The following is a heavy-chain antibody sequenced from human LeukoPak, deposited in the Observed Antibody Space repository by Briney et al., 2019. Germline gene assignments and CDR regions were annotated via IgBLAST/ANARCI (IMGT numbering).Heavy chain of an antibody. CDR2: IKSKTDGGTT. V-gene: IGHV3-15*01. J-gene: IGHJ4*02. CDR3: TTANVLLWFGELLLHDY. D-gene: IGHD3-10*01. Sequence: GGSLRLSCAASGFTFSNAWMSCVRHAPGKGLEWVGRIKSKTDGGTTDYAAPVKGRFTISRDDSKNTLYLQMNSLKTEDTAVYYCTTANVLLWFGELLLHDYWGQGTLVTVPS. CDR1: GFTFSNAW.